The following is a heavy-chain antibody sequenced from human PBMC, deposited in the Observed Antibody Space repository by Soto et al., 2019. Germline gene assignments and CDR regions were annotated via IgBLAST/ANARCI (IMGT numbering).Heavy chain of an antibody. J-gene: IGHJ6*02. CDR3: TTTYYDFWSGSPAYYYYGMDV. V-gene: IGHV3-15*07. CDR1: GFTFSNAW. D-gene: IGHD3-3*01. Sequence: GGSLRLSCAASGFTFSNAWMNWVRQAPGKGLEWVGRIKSKTDGGTTDYAAPVKGRFTISRDDSKNTLYLQMNSLKTEDTAVYYCTTTYYDFWSGSPAYYYYGMDVWGQGTTVTVSS. CDR2: IKSKTDGGTT.